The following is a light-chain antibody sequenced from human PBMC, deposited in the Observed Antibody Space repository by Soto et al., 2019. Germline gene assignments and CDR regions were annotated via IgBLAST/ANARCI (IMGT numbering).Light chain of an antibody. CDR3: QQLNSYPLT. CDR1: QIISNH. Sequence: DIQMTQSPSSLSASVGDSVTITCRASQIISNHLTWYQEKPGKAPKLLIFAASSLESGAPSRFSGSRSGPDFSLTISSLQPEDFATYYCQQLNSYPLTCGGGTKGDIK. V-gene: IGKV1-17*01. J-gene: IGKJ4*01. CDR2: AAS.